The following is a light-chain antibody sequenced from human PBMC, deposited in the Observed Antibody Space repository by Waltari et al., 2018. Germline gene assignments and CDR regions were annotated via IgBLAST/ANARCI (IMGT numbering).Light chain of an antibody. CDR1: ISNIGSHF. Sequence: QSVVTQPPSVSGTPGQRVTISCSGSISNIGSHFVTWYQHVPGTAPKLLIYRDSQRPSGVPDRFSGSKSGTSASQAISGLLSEDEADYYCAPWDGRLNGWVFGGGTKLTVL. CDR3: APWDGRLNGWV. J-gene: IGLJ3*02. CDR2: RDS. V-gene: IGLV1-44*01.